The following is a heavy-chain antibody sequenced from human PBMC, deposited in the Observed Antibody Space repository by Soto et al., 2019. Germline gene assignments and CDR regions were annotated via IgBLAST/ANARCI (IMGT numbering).Heavy chain of an antibody. CDR3: ARGGGLRSLYYYGMDV. V-gene: IGHV4-59*01. Sequence: QVQLQESGPGLVKPSETLSLTCTVSGGSISSYYWSWIRQPPGKGLEWIGYIYYSGSTNYNPSLKGRVTISVDTSKNQFSLKLSSVTAADTAVYYCARGGGLRSLYYYGMDVWGQGTTVTVSS. J-gene: IGHJ6*02. D-gene: IGHD5-12*01. CDR2: IYYSGST. CDR1: GGSISSYY.